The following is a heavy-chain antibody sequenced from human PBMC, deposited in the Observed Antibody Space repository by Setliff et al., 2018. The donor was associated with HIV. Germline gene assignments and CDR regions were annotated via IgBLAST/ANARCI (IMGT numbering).Heavy chain of an antibody. CDR3: ARRTIWGDAFDI. CDR2: IYHRGST. CDR1: GYSLSSDFY. D-gene: IGHD3-16*01. Sequence: SETLSLTCTVSGYSLSSDFYWGWRRQPPGKGLEWIANIYHRGSTYNTPSLKSRVTISLDTSKNQFSLRLSSVTAADTAIYYCARRTIWGDAFDIWGQGTMVTVSS. V-gene: IGHV4-38-2*02. J-gene: IGHJ3*02.